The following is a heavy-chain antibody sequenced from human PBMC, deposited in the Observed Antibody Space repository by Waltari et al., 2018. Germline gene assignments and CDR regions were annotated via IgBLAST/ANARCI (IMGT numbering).Heavy chain of an antibody. J-gene: IGHJ4*02. CDR2: IHKDGSEK. CDR3: VRDHWGPDY. V-gene: IGHV3-7*01. D-gene: IGHD7-27*01. Sequence: EVHLVESGGGLVQPGGSLSLSCAASGFTFTDYWMSWVRQAPGKGTEWVANIHKDGSEKNYVDYVKGRFTISRDNAKDSVYLQMNSLRADDTAMYYCVRDHWGPDYWGQGTLVTVSS. CDR1: GFTFTDYW.